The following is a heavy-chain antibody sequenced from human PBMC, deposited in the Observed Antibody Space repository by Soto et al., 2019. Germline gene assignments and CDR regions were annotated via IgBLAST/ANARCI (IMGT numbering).Heavy chain of an antibody. Sequence: QVQLQESGPGLVKPSETLSLTCTVSGGSISSYYWSWIRQPAGKGLEWIGRIYTSGSTNYNPSLKSRVTMSVVTSKNQFSLKLSSVTAADTAVYYCARGSSSSSYYYYGMDVWGQGTTVTVSS. V-gene: IGHV4-4*07. CDR3: ARGSSSSSYYYYGMDV. CDR1: GGSISSYY. CDR2: IYTSGST. D-gene: IGHD6-6*01. J-gene: IGHJ6*02.